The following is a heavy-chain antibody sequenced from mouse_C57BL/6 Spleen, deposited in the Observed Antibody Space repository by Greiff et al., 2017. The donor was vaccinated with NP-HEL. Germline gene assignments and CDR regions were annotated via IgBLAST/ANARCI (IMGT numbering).Heavy chain of an antibody. CDR2: IYPGDGDT. J-gene: IGHJ1*03. CDR3: ARTVLRYQRYFDV. V-gene: IGHV1-82*01. D-gene: IGHD1-1*01. CDR1: GYAFSSSW. Sequence: LQESGPELVKPGASVKISCKASGYAFSSSWMNWVKQRPGKGLEWIGRIYPGDGDTNYNGKFKGKATLTADKSSSTAYMQLSSLTSEDSAVYFCARTVLRYQRYFDVWGTGTTVTVSS.